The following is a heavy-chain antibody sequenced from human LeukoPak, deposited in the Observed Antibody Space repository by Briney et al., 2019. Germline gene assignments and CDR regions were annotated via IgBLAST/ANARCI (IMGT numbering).Heavy chain of an antibody. J-gene: IGHJ5*02. CDR3: ARDGIQDTAMVHSWFDP. D-gene: IGHD5-18*01. V-gene: IGHV3-64*01. CDR1: GFTFSSYA. CDR2: ISSNGGST. Sequence: GGSLRLSCAASGFTFSSYAMHWVRQAPGKGLEYVSAISSNGGSTYYANSVKGRFTISRDNSKNTLYLQMGSLRAEDMAVYYCARDGIQDTAMVHSWFDPWGQGTLVTVSS.